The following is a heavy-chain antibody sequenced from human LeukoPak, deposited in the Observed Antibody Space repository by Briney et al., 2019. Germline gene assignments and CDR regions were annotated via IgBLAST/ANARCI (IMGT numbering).Heavy chain of an antibody. D-gene: IGHD3-16*02. V-gene: IGHV1-3*03. CDR2: INGGSGNT. J-gene: IGHJ4*02. Sequence: ASVKVSCKASGYTFTDYTMHWLRQAPGQRLDWMGWINGGSGNTKYSPEFQGRVTITADESTSTAYMELSSLRSEDTAVYYCASPYDYVWGSYRYDYFDYWGQGTLVTVSS. CDR3: ASPYDYVWGSYRYDYFDY. CDR1: GYTFTDYT.